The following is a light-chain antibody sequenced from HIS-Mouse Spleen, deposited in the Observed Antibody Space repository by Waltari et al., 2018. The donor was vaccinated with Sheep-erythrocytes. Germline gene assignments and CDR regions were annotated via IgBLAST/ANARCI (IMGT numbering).Light chain of an antibody. Sequence: QSALTQPVSVSGSPGQSITISCTGTSSDVGGYNYVSWYQQHPGKAPKLMIYEVSNRPSGVSNRCSGSKSGNTASLTISGLQAEDEADYYCSSYTSSSTLEVFGGGTKLTVL. CDR3: SSYTSSSTLEV. CDR2: EVS. V-gene: IGLV2-14*01. J-gene: IGLJ2*01. CDR1: SSDVGGYNY.